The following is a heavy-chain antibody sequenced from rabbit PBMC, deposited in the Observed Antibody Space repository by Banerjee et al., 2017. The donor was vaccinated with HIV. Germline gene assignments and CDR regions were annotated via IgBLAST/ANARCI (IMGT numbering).Heavy chain of an antibody. Sequence: QSLEESGGGLVKPGGTLTLTCTASGFTFTNYWMSWVRQAPGKGLEWIGYIYTDSGSAYYASWAKGRFSISKTSSTTVTLQMTSLTAADTATYFCARDAGYAGSNLWGPGTLVTVS. J-gene: IGHJ4*01. CDR2: IYTDSGSA. D-gene: IGHD4-2*01. CDR1: GFTFTNYW. CDR3: ARDAGYAGSNL. V-gene: IGHV1S40*01.